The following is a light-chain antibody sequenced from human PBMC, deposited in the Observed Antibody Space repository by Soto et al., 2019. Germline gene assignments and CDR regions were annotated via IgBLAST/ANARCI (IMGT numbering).Light chain of an antibody. CDR3: QQSYSTPPFT. J-gene: IGKJ3*01. CDR2: AAS. CDR1: QSISSY. V-gene: IGKV1-39*01. Sequence: DIQMTQSPSSLSASVGDRVTITCRASQSISSYFNWYQQKPGKAPKLLIFAASSLNSGVPSRFSGSGSGTYFTLTISSLQPEDFATFYCQQSYSTPPFTFGPGTKVDIK.